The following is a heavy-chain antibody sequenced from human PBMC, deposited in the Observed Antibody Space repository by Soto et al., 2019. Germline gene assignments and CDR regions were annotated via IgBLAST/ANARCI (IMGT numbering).Heavy chain of an antibody. CDR3: AREVATILNDYYYYGMDV. D-gene: IGHD5-12*01. CDR1: GGSISSGDYY. V-gene: IGHV4-30-4*01. Sequence: PSETLSLTCTVSGGSISSGDYYWSWIRQPPGKGLEWIGYIYYSWSTYYNPSLKSRVTISVDTSKNQFSLKLSSVTAADTAVYYCAREVATILNDYYYYGMDVWGQGTTVTVSS. J-gene: IGHJ6*02. CDR2: IYYSWST.